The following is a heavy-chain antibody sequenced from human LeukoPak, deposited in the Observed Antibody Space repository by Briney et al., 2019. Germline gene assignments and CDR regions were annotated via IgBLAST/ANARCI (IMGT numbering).Heavy chain of an antibody. CDR1: GGSISSYY. D-gene: IGHD6-13*01. V-gene: IGHV4-59*12. J-gene: IGHJ4*02. Sequence: SETLSLTCTVSGGSISSYYWSWIRQPPGKGLEWIGYIYYSGSTNYNPPLKSRVTISVDTSKNQFSLKLSSVTAADTAVYYCARVWSSSSDLDYWGQGTLVTVSS. CDR3: ARVWSSSSDLDY. CDR2: IYYSGST.